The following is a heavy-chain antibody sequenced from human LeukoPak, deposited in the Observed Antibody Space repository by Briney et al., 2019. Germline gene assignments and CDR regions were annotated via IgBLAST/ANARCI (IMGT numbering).Heavy chain of an antibody. V-gene: IGHV3-30-3*02. CDR1: GFTFSSYA. D-gene: IGHD6-19*01. Sequence: GGSLRLSCAASGFTFSSYAMHWVRQAPGKGLEWVAVISYDGSNKYYADSVKGRFTISRDNSKNTLYLHMTSLRDEDTALYYCAKCSDKYSSGWDDGFDIWGQGTLVTVSS. CDR2: ISYDGSNK. CDR3: AKCSDKYSSGWDDGFDI. J-gene: IGHJ3*02.